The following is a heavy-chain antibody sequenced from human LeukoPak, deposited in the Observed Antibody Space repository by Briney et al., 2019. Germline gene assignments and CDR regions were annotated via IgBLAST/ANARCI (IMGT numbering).Heavy chain of an antibody. CDR1: GFTSNTYW. D-gene: IGHD2-2*01. CDR3: ARDQSPAPVWFDP. CDR2: INSDGSAT. V-gene: IGHV3-74*01. J-gene: IGHJ5*02. Sequence: PGGSLRLSCAASGFTSNTYWMHWVRQAPGKGLVWVSRINSDGSATTYADSVKGRFTISRDNAKNMLYLQMSSLRTEDTAVYYCARDQSPAPVWFDPWGQGTLVTVSS.